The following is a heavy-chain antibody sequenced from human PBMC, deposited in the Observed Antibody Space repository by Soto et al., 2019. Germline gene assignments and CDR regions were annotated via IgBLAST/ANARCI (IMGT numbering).Heavy chain of an antibody. CDR1: GFTFSSYA. V-gene: IGHV3-23*01. Sequence: EVQLLESGGGLVQPGGSLRLSCAASGFTFSSYAMSWVRQAPGKGLEWVSAISGSGGSTYYADSVKGRFTISRDNYKNTLYLQMNSRRAEDTAVYYCAKDAKSIAARPASPDYWGQGTLVTVSA. CDR2: ISGSGGST. CDR3: AKDAKSIAARPASPDY. D-gene: IGHD6-6*01. J-gene: IGHJ4*02.